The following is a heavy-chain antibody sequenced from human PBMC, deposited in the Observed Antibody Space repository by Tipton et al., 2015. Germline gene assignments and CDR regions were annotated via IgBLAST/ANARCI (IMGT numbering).Heavy chain of an antibody. V-gene: IGHV4-39*01. CDR2: VSSGGHT. D-gene: IGHD6-19*01. Sequence: GLVKPSETLSLSCKVSGISMDTFSYYWAWVRQPPGKGLEWIGSVSSGGHTHYDSSLKSRAIMSVDISQNHFSLRLPSVIAADAAVYYCARHGTMQEWLRGPYFDSWGQGILVSVSS. CDR1: GISMDTFSYY. CDR3: ARHGTMQEWLRGPYFDS. J-gene: IGHJ4*02.